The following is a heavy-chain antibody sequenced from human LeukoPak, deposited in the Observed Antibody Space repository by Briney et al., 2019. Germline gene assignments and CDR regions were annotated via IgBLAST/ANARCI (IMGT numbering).Heavy chain of an antibody. J-gene: IGHJ6*03. Sequence: SETLSLTCTVSGGSISSSSYYWGWIRQPPGKGLEWIGSIYYSGSTYYNPSLKSRVTISVDTSKNQFSLKLSSVTAADTAVYYCARPWARNYYYYMDVWGKGTTVTVSS. CDR3: ARPWARNYYYYMDV. V-gene: IGHV4-39*01. D-gene: IGHD3-16*01. CDR1: GGSISSSSYY. CDR2: IYYSGST.